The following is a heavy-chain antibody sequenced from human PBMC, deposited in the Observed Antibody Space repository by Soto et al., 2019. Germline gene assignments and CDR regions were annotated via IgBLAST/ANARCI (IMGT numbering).Heavy chain of an antibody. CDR3: AKDGRSCGGNWFDS. CDR1: GFTFRSYG. Sequence: QVQLVESGGGVVQPGRSLRLSCAASGFTFRSYGMHWVRQAPGKGLEWVAFITYDGSKKYYADSVQGRFTISSDNSKKTVDLQVNSLRPEDTADYYCAKDGRSCGGNWFDSWGQGTLVTVSS. D-gene: IGHD2-15*01. J-gene: IGHJ5*01. CDR2: ITYDGSKK. V-gene: IGHV3-30*18.